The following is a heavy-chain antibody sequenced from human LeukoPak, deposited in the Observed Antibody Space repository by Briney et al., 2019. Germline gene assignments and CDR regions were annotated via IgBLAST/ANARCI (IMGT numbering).Heavy chain of an antibody. CDR1: GGSISSSSYY. J-gene: IGHJ5*02. Sequence: KPSETLSLTCTVSGGSISSSSYYWGWIRQPPGKGLEWIGSIYYSGSTYYNPSLKSRVTMSVDTSKNQFSLKLSSVTAADTAVYYCARHPIGVFIWFDPWGQGTLVTVSS. V-gene: IGHV4-39*01. D-gene: IGHD3-16*01. CDR2: IYYSGST. CDR3: ARHPIGVFIWFDP.